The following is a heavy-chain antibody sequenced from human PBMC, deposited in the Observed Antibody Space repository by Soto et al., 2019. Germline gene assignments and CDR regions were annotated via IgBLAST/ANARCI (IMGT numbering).Heavy chain of an antibody. CDR1: GCTGSSNY. V-gene: IGHV3-30-3*01. CDR2: ILHDGNNK. Sequence: PGGSLRLSCAASGCTGSSNYMSWVRQAPGKGLEWVAIILHDGNNKYYADSVKGRFTISRDDSKSIAYLQMNSLKTEDTAVYYCSTNYYDSSGYDNWFDPWGQGTLVTVSS. D-gene: IGHD3-22*01. J-gene: IGHJ5*02. CDR3: STNYYDSSGYDNWFDP.